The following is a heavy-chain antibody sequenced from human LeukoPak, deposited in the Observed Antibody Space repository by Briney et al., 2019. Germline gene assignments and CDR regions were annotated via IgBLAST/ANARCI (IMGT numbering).Heavy chain of an antibody. CDR1: GGSFSGYY. CDR2: INHSGST. J-gene: IGHJ6*02. CDR3: ARGGRKYSSSWYLYYYYGMDV. Sequence: SSETLSLTCAVYGGSFSGYYWNWIRQPPGKGLEWIGEINHSGSTNYNPSLKSRVTISVDTSKNQFSLKLSSVTTADTAVYYCARGGRKYSSSWYLYYYYGMDVWGQGTTVTVSS. D-gene: IGHD6-13*01. V-gene: IGHV4-34*01.